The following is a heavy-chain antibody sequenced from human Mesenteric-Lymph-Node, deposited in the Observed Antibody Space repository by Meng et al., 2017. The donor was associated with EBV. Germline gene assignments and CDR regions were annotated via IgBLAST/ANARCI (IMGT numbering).Heavy chain of an antibody. CDR3: VTICGSISCNGRMSDY. CDR1: GFTFSSNW. V-gene: IGHV3-74*03. CDR2: ISNDGSNT. Sequence: EVLLVGPGGGLVQPGGSLRLSCAASGFTFSSNWMNWVRQDPGKGLVWVSSISNDGSNTKYADSVRGRFTISRDNAKNTLYLQMNSLRAEDTAVYYCVTICGSISCNGRMSDYWGQGTLVTVSS. D-gene: IGHD2-2*01. J-gene: IGHJ4*02.